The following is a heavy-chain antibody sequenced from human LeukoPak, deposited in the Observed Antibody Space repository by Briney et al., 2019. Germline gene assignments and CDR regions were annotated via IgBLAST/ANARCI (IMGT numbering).Heavy chain of an antibody. V-gene: IGHV4-4*07. J-gene: IGHJ6*03. CDR1: GGSISSYY. CDR3: AREIRYCSSTSCFELSYYYYYMDV. D-gene: IGHD2-2*01. CDR2: IYTSGST. Sequence: SETLSLTCTVSGGSISSYYWSWIRQPAGKGLEWIGRIYTSGSTNYNPSLKSRVTMSVDTSKNQFSLKLSSVTAADTAVYYCAREIRYCSSTSCFELSYYYYYMDVWGKGTTVTISS.